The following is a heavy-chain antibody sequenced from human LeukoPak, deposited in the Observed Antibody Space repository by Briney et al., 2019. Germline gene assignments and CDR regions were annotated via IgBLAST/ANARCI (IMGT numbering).Heavy chain of an antibody. J-gene: IGHJ4*02. CDR2: IYTSGST. V-gene: IGHV4-4*07. D-gene: IGHD1-26*01. Sequence: SETLSLTCTVSGGSISSYYWSWIRQPAGKGLEWIGRIYTSGSTNYNASLKSRVSMSVDTSKNQFSLKLSSVTAADTAVFYCARENSGNYREFDYWGQGTLVTVSS. CDR3: ARENSGNYREFDY. CDR1: GGSISSYY.